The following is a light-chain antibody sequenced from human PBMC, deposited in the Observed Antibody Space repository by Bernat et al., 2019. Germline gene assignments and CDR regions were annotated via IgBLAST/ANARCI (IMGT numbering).Light chain of an antibody. CDR3: SSHTSSSTLV. J-gene: IGLJ3*02. CDR2: DVS. Sequence: QSALTQPASVSGSPGQSITISCTGTSSDVGGYNYVSWYQQHPGKAPKLMIYDVSDRPSGISNRFSGSKSGNTASLTISGLLAEDEADYYCSSHTSSSTLVFGGGTKLTVL. CDR1: SSDVGGYNY. V-gene: IGLV2-14*03.